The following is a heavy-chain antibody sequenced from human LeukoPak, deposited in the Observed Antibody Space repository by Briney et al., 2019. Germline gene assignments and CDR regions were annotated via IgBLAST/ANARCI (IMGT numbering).Heavy chain of an antibody. CDR3: ARELQSDYFDY. CDR1: VGTSTGYA. V-gene: IGHV1-69*04. J-gene: IGHJ4*02. D-gene: IGHD2-15*01. Sequence: SVSLSPAASVGTSTGYAISWGRRAPGQGLEWRGRIIPILGIANYAQKFQGRVTITADKSTSTAYMELSSLRPEDTAIYDCARELQSDYFDYWGQGTLVTVSS. CDR2: IIPILGIA.